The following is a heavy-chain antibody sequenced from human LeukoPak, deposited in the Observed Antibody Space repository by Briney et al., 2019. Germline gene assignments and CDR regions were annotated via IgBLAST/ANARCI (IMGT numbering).Heavy chain of an antibody. Sequence: SVKVSCKASGFTFTSTAVQWVRQARGQRLEGIGGILVGSGNTNYAQMFQERVTLTWDVSTSTAYMVLSSLRSEDTAIYYCASDPPYTSSSAWWGQGTLVTVSS. CDR3: ASDPPYTSSSAW. CDR1: GFTFTSTA. J-gene: IGHJ4*02. D-gene: IGHD2-2*01. CDR2: ILVGSGNT. V-gene: IGHV1-58*01.